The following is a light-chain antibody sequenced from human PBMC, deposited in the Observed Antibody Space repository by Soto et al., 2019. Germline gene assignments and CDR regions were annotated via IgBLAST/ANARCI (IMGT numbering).Light chain of an antibody. Sequence: EIVMTQSPATLSVSPGERATLSCRASQSVSSNLAWYQQKPGQAPRLLIYGASTRATGIPARFSGSGSATDFTLTISSLQSEDFAVYYCQQYDNWLRTFGHRTKVEIK. J-gene: IGKJ1*01. CDR3: QQYDNWLRT. CDR2: GAS. V-gene: IGKV3-15*01. CDR1: QSVSSN.